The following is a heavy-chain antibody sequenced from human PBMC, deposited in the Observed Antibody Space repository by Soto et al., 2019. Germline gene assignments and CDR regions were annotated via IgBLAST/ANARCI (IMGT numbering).Heavy chain of an antibody. CDR3: ARLRGHPVIWAYFFAY. CDR2: IYHSGST. Sequence: PSETLSLTCAFSGGSISSGGYSWSWIRQPPGKGLEWIGYIYHSGSTYYNPSLKSRVTISVDRSKNQFSLKLSSVAAADTAVYYCARLRGHPVIWAYFFAYWGQGTLVTVSS. CDR1: GGSISSGGYS. D-gene: IGHD3-22*01. V-gene: IGHV4-30-2*01. J-gene: IGHJ4*02.